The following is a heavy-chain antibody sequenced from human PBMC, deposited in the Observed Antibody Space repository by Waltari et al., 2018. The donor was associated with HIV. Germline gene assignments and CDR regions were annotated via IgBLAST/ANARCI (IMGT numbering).Heavy chain of an antibody. D-gene: IGHD6-19*01. CDR1: GFSLSTSGVG. CDR2: IYWDDDK. Sequence: QITLKESGPTLVKPTQTLTLTCTFSGFSLSTSGVGVGWIRQPPGKALEWLALIYWDDDKRYSPSLKSRLTITKDTSKNQVVLTMTNMDPVDTATYYCAHVIHSSGWHRRANFDYWGQGTLVTVSS. J-gene: IGHJ4*02. CDR3: AHVIHSSGWHRRANFDY. V-gene: IGHV2-5*02.